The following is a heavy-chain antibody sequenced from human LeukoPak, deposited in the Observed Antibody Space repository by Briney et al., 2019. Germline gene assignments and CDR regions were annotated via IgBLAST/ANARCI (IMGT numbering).Heavy chain of an antibody. V-gene: IGHV4-39*01. Sequence: PSETLSLTCTVSGGSISSSSYYWGWIRQPPGKGLEWIGSIYYSGSTYYNPSLKSRVTISVDTSKNQFSLKLSSVTAADTAVYYCARHHTAGDWFDPWGQGTLVTVSS. CDR2: IYYSGST. CDR1: GGSISSSSYY. D-gene: IGHD2-21*02. J-gene: IGHJ5*02. CDR3: ARHHTAGDWFDP.